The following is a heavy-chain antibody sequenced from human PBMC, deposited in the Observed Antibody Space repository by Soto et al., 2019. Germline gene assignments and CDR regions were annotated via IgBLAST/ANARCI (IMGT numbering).Heavy chain of an antibody. J-gene: IGHJ4*02. CDR3: AKVPGYDYVWGTYYYFDY. Sequence: GGSLSLSCAASGFTFNNYAMSWVRQAPGKGLEKVSSISGGGSSTYYADSVKGRFTISRDNSKNTLYLQMNSLRAEDTAVYYCAKVPGYDYVWGTYYYFDYWGLGAQVTVSS. CDR2: ISGGGSST. CDR1: GFTFNNYA. D-gene: IGHD3-16*01. V-gene: IGHV3-23*01.